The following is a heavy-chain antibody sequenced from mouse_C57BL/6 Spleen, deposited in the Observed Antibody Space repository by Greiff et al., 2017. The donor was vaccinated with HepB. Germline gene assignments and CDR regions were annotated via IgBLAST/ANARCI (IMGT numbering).Heavy chain of an antibody. CDR1: GYTFTSYW. CDR3: ARREIYYDLYWYFDV. CDR2: IDPSDSYT. D-gene: IGHD2-4*01. J-gene: IGHJ1*03. Sequence: VQLQQPGAELVKPGASVKLSCKASGYTFTSYWMQWVKQRPGQGLEWIGEIDPSDSYTNYNQKFKGKATLTVDTSSSTAYMQLSSLTSEDSAVYYCARREIYYDLYWYFDVWGTGTTVTVSS. V-gene: IGHV1-50*01.